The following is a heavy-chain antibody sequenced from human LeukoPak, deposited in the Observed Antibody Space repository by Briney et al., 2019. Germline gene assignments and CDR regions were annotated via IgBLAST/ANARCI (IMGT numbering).Heavy chain of an antibody. D-gene: IGHD2-21*01. CDR1: GFTFSTYE. J-gene: IGHJ4*02. CDR3: ANQHMDYFDY. CDR2: ITSSGSST. Sequence: GGSLRLSCAASGFTFSTYEMNWVRQAPGKGLEWVSYITSSGSSTHYADSVKGRFTISRDNAKNSLFLQMNSLRAEDTAVYYCANQHMDYFDYWGQGTLVTVSS. V-gene: IGHV3-48*03.